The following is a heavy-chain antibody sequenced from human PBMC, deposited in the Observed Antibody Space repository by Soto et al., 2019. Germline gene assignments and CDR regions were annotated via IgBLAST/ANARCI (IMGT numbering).Heavy chain of an antibody. V-gene: IGHV3-9*01. Sequence: GGSLRLSCAASGFTFDDYAMHWVRQAPGKGLEWVSGISWNSGSIGYADSVKGRFTISRDNAKNSLYLQMNSLRAEDTALYYCAKGYTYYYDSSGFASLDYWGQGTLVTVSS. CDR3: AKGYTYYYDSSGFASLDY. CDR1: GFTFDDYA. CDR2: ISWNSGSI. J-gene: IGHJ4*02. D-gene: IGHD3-22*01.